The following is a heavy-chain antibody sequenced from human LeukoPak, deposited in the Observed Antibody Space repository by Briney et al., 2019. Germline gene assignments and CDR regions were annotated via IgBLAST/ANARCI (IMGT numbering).Heavy chain of an antibody. CDR1: GFAFYSYA. D-gene: IGHD3-22*01. CDR2: ISSSSSYI. CDR3: AREGGLSSGPFDY. V-gene: IGHV3-21*01. Sequence: PGGSLRLSCAASGFAFYSYAMSWVRQAPGKGLEWVSSISSSSSYIYYADSVKGRFTISRDNAKNSLYLQMNSLRDEDTAVYYCAREGGLSSGPFDYWGQGALVTVSA. J-gene: IGHJ4*02.